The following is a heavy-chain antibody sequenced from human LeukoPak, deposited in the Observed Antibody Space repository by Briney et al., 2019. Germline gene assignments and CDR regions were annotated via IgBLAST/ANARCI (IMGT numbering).Heavy chain of an antibody. J-gene: IGHJ6*03. V-gene: IGHV1-46*01. CDR2: INPSGGST. CDR1: GYTFTSYY. D-gene: IGHD3-3*01. Sequence: ASVKVSCKASGYTFTSYYMHWVRQAPGQGLEWMGIINPSGGSTSYAQKFQGRVTMTRDMSTSTVYMELSSLRSEDTAVYYCARDHLLRFLEWRRDYYYYYMDVWGKGTPVTVSS. CDR3: ARDHLLRFLEWRRDYYYYYMDV.